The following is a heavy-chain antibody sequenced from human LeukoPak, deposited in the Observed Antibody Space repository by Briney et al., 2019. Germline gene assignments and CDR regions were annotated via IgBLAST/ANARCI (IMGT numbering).Heavy chain of an antibody. CDR1: GLTVSSNY. J-gene: IGHJ4*02. CDR3: AKMVREFYTISYYFDY. V-gene: IGHV3-53*01. D-gene: IGHD2-8*01. Sequence: PGGSLRLSCAASGLTVSSNYMSWVRQAPGKGLEWVSVIYTGGSTYYADSVKGRFTISRDNSKNTLYLQMNSLRAEDTAVYYCAKMVREFYTISYYFDYWGQGTLVTVSS. CDR2: IYTGGST.